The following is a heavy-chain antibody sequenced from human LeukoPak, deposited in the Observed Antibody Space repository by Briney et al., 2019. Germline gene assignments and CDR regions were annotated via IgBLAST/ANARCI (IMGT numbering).Heavy chain of an antibody. CDR3: ARAGYCSSTSCQWVPLV. Sequence: PSETLSLTCTVSGDSIKNYYWTWIRQSPGKGLEWIGYIYYSGSTYYNPSLKSRVTMSVDTSKNQFSLELNSVTAADTAVYYCARAGYCSSTSCQWVPLVWGQGTTVTVSS. CDR1: GDSIKNYY. D-gene: IGHD2-2*03. CDR2: IYYSGST. J-gene: IGHJ6*02. V-gene: IGHV4-59*01.